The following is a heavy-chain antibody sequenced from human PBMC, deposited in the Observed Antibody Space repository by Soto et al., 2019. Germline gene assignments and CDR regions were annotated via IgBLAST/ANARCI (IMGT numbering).Heavy chain of an antibody. CDR1: VGSFSGYY. J-gene: IGHJ6*02. V-gene: IGHV4-34*01. Sequence: SETLSLTCAVYVGSFSGYYWSWIRQPPGKGLEWIGEINHSGSTNYNPSLKSRVTISVDTSKNQFSLKLSSVTAADTAVYYCARGRLVLLWFGEYYGMDVWGQGTTVTVSS. D-gene: IGHD3-10*01. CDR2: INHSGST. CDR3: ARGRLVLLWFGEYYGMDV.